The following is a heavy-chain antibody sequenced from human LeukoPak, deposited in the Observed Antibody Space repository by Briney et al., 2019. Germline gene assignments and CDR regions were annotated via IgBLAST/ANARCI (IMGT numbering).Heavy chain of an antibody. V-gene: IGHV4-59*08. CDR1: GGSIRSDY. Sequence: SETLSLTCSVSGGSIRSDYWSWIRQPPGKGLEWIGHISYRGSTNYNPSLKSRITMSLDTSNNQFSLKLSSVTAADTAVYYCARHGDYGNYYYYGMDVWGQGTAVTVSS. CDR3: ARHGDYGNYYYYGMDV. CDR2: ISYRGST. J-gene: IGHJ6*02. D-gene: IGHD4-17*01.